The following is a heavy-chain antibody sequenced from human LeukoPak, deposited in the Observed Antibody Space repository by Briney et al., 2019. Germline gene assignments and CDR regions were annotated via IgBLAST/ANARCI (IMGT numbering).Heavy chain of an antibody. CDR3: AREQSGTRGWYTVDY. Sequence: GGSLRLSCAASGFTFSTYAITWVRQGAGKGLDWVSAIRPDGDRTYYANSVRGRFTISRDNSKDTVYLQINGLRVEDTAVYYCAREQSGTRGWYTVDYWGQGTLVTVSS. CDR1: GFTFSTYA. V-gene: IGHV3-23*01. D-gene: IGHD6-19*01. CDR2: IRPDGDRT. J-gene: IGHJ4*02.